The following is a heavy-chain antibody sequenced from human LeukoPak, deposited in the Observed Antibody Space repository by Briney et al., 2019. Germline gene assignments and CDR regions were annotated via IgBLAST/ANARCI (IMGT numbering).Heavy chain of an antibody. CDR2: IYSSGGT. CDR1: GGSISSGGYC. J-gene: IGHJ5*02. CDR3: ARRDSASYNSFDP. V-gene: IGHV4-31*03. Sequence: SETLSLTCTVSGGSISSGGYCWNWIRQHPGKGREWIVHIYSSGGTFYNPSLRSRLSISLNTAKNQFSLKLGSVTAADTAVYFCARRDSASYNSFDPWGPGTLVTVSS. D-gene: IGHD5-24*01.